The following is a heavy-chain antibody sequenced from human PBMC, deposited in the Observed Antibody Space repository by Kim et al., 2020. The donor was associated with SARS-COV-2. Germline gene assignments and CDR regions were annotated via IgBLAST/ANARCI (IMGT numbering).Heavy chain of an antibody. V-gene: IGHV3-21*01. CDR3: ASGGSVYCSSTSCQNWFDP. Sequence: GGSLRLSCAASGFTFSRYSMNWVRQAPGKGLEWVSSISSSSSYIYYADSVKGRFTISRDNAKNSLYLQMNSLRAEDTAVYYCASGGSVYCSSTSCQNWFDPWGQGTLVTVSS. D-gene: IGHD2-2*01. CDR1: GFTFSRYS. J-gene: IGHJ5*02. CDR2: ISSSSSYI.